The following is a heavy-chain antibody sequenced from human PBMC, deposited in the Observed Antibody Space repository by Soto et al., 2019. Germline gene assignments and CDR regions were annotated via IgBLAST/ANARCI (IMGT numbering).Heavy chain of an antibody. D-gene: IGHD3-10*01. J-gene: IGHJ6*02. CDR3: ARDQVRFGEFNYYYGMDV. CDR2: IYYSGST. Sequence: QVQLQESGPGLVKPSQTLSLTCTVSGGSISSGGYYWSWIRQHPGKGLEWIGYIYYSGSTYYNPSLRSRVTMSVDTSKNQSSLKLSSVTASDTAVYYCARDQVRFGEFNYYYGMDVWGQGTTVTVSS. V-gene: IGHV4-31*03. CDR1: GGSISSGGYY.